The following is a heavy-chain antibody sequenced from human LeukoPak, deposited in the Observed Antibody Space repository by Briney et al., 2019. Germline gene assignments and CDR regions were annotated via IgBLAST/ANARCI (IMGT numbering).Heavy chain of an antibody. D-gene: IGHD2-15*01. J-gene: IGHJ5*02. CDR2: IYPGDSDT. V-gene: IGHV5-51*01. CDR3: ARRLVVAASGFDP. Sequence: GESLKISCKGSGYSFTSYWNGWVRQMPGKGLEWMGIIYPGDSDTRYSPSFQGQVTISADKSISTAYLQWSSLKASDTAMYYCARRLVVAASGFDPWGQGTLVTVSS. CDR1: GYSFTSYW.